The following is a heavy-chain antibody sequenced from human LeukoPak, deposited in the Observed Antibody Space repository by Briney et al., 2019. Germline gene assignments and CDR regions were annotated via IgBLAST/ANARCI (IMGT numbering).Heavy chain of an antibody. J-gene: IGHJ5*02. CDR1: GFTFSSYA. Sequence: GRSLRPSCAASGFTFSSYAMHWVRQAPGKGLEWVAVISYDGSNKYYADSVKGRFTISRDNSKNTLYLQMNSLRAEDTAVYYCARDRDYGGNHPGFDPWGQGTLVTVSS. D-gene: IGHD4-23*01. V-gene: IGHV3-30-3*01. CDR3: ARDRDYGGNHPGFDP. CDR2: ISYDGSNK.